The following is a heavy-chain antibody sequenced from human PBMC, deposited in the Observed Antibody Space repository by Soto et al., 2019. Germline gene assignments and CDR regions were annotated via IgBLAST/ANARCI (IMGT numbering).Heavy chain of an antibody. Sequence: QVQLQETGPGLVKPSQTLSITCTVSGGSISSGGYYWRWIRQHPGKGLEWIGSIYYSGSTYYNPSLQSQVTISVDSSKNQFSLKLGSVTAADTAVYYGAGGVLHWGQGTLVTVSS. CDR1: GGSISSGGYY. CDR3: AGGVLH. D-gene: IGHD3-16*01. V-gene: IGHV4-31*01. CDR2: IYYSGST. J-gene: IGHJ4*02.